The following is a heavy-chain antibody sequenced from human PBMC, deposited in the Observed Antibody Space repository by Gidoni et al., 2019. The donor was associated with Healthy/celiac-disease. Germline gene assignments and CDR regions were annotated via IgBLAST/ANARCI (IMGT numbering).Heavy chain of an antibody. CDR3: ASGKVYAIHYYYYGMDV. Sequence: QVQLVQSGAEVKKPGASVKVSCKVSGYTLTDLSMHWVRQAPGKGLEWMGGFDPEDGETIYAQKFQGRVTMTEETSTHTAYMELSSLRSEDTAVYYGASGKVYAIHYYYYGMDVWGQGTTVTVSS. V-gene: IGHV1-24*01. J-gene: IGHJ6*02. CDR2: FDPEDGET. CDR1: GYTLTDLS. D-gene: IGHD2-8*01.